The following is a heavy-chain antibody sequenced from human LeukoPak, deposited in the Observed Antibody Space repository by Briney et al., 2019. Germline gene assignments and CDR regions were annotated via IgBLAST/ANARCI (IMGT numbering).Heavy chain of an antibody. Sequence: PSQTLSLTCTVSGDSISSDNYYWNWIRQPPGKGLEWIGYINYSGNANYNPSLKSRVTISVDTSKNQFSLKLTSVTAADTAVYYCARMITAVATEYFDLWGRGTLVTVSS. CDR2: INYSGNA. V-gene: IGHV4-61*01. CDR1: GDSISSDNYY. J-gene: IGHJ2*01. CDR3: ARMITAVATEYFDL. D-gene: IGHD5-12*01.